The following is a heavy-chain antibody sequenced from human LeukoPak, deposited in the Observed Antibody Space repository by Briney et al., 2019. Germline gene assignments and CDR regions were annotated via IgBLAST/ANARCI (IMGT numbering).Heavy chain of an antibody. CDR1: GYTFTSYG. D-gene: IGHD3-9*01. CDR3: ARVKGDTYYDILTGYYPDFDY. CDR2: ISAYNGNT. V-gene: IGHV1-18*01. Sequence: ASVTVSCKASGYTFTSYGISWVRQAPGQGLEWMGWISAYNGNTNYAQKLQGRVTMTTDTSTSTAYMELRSLRSDDTAVYYCARVKGDTYYDILTGYYPDFDYWGQGTLVTVSS. J-gene: IGHJ4*02.